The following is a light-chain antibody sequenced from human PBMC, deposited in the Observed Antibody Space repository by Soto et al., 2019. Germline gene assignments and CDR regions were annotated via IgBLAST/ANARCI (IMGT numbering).Light chain of an antibody. Sequence: IVMTQYPATLSVSPGERSTLSCMASQSVSSNLAWYQQKPGQAPRLLIYGASTRATGIPARFSGSGSGTEFTLTISSLQSEDFAVYYCQQYDNWPGTFGQGTKVDIK. CDR1: QSVSSN. CDR3: QQYDNWPGT. J-gene: IGKJ1*01. V-gene: IGKV3-15*01. CDR2: GAS.